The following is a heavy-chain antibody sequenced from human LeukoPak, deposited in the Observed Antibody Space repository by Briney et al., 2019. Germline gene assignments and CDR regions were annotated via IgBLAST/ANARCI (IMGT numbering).Heavy chain of an antibody. CDR1: GGSISSYY. Sequence: SETLSLTCTVSGGSISSYYWSWIRQPPGKGLEWIGYIYYSGSTNYNPSLKSRVTISVDTSKNQFSLKLSSVTAADTAVYYCARIAAACTYYYYMDVWGKGTTVTISS. V-gene: IGHV4-59*01. J-gene: IGHJ6*03. CDR3: ARIAAACTYYYYMDV. CDR2: IYYSGST. D-gene: IGHD6-13*01.